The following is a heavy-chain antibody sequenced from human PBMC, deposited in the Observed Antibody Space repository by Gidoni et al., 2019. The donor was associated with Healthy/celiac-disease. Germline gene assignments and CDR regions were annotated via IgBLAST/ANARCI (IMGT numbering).Heavy chain of an antibody. D-gene: IGHD2-2*01. Sequence: QVQLVQSGAEVKKPGASVKVSCKVSGYTLTELSMHWVRQAPGKGLEWMGGFDPEDGETIYAQKFQGRVTMTEDTSTDTAYMELSSLRSEDTAVYYCATYSPTLIVVVPAAIGDAFDIWGQGTMVTVSS. V-gene: IGHV1-24*01. CDR2: FDPEDGET. CDR1: GYTLTELS. CDR3: ATYSPTLIVVVPAAIGDAFDI. J-gene: IGHJ3*02.